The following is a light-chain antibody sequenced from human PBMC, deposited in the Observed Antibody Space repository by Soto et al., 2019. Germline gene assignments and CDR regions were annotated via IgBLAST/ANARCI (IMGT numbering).Light chain of an antibody. J-gene: IGKJ4*01. CDR3: EDYSSSSGLT. CDR2: QAS. Sequence: DIQMTQSPSTLSASVGDRVTITCRASQSISSWLAWYQQKPGKAPKLLIFQASSLKSGVPSRFSGSGSATAYTLTISSLQPDDFATYYCEDYSSSSGLTFGGGTKVEIK. CDR1: QSISSW. V-gene: IGKV1-5*03.